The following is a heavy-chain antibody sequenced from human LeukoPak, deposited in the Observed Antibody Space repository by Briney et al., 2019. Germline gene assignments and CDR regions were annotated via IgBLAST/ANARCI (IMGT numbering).Heavy chain of an antibody. D-gene: IGHD3-10*01. V-gene: IGHV3-48*02. Sequence: GGSLRPSCAASGFTFSSYAMSWVRQAPGKGLEWVSYISSSSSTIYYADSVKGRFTISRDNAKNSLYLQMNSLRDEDTAVYYCASSIWGFGIYYFDYWGQGTLVTVSS. CDR2: ISSSSSTI. CDR1: GFTFSSYA. CDR3: ASSIWGFGIYYFDY. J-gene: IGHJ4*02.